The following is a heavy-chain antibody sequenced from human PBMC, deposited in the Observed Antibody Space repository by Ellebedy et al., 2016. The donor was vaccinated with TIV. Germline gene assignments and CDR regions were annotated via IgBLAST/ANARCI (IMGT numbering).Heavy chain of an antibody. Sequence: GGSLRLXXAASGFTFSDYWMNWVRQAPGKGLEWVANIKQDGSLRYYVDSVRGRFTISRDNAKNTLHLQMNNLRAEDTAVYYCARDGARVGRTRLDPWGQGTLVTVSS. J-gene: IGHJ5*02. V-gene: IGHV3-7*01. D-gene: IGHD1-26*01. CDR2: IKQDGSLR. CDR1: GFTFSDYW. CDR3: ARDGARVGRTRLDP.